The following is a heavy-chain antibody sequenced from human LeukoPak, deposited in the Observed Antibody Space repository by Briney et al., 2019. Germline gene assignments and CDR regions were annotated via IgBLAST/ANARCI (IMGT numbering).Heavy chain of an antibody. CDR2: INHSGST. CDR1: GGSISSGSYY. Sequence: SQTLSLTCTVSGGSISSGSYYWSWIRQPPGKGLEWIGEINHSGSTNYNPSLKSRVTISVDTSKNQFSLKLSSVTAADTAVYYCARGPGIGYCSSTSCYRFDYWGQGTLVTVSS. J-gene: IGHJ4*02. CDR3: ARGPGIGYCSSTSCYRFDY. D-gene: IGHD2-2*01. V-gene: IGHV4-39*07.